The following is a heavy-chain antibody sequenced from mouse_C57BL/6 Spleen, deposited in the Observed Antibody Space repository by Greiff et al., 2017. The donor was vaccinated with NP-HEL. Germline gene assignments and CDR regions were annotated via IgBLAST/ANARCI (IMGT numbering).Heavy chain of an antibody. J-gene: IGHJ4*01. CDR3: TFITTVVARDAMDY. CDR2: IDPENGDT. D-gene: IGHD1-1*01. CDR1: GFNIKDDY. V-gene: IGHV14-4*01. Sequence: VQLQQSGAELVRPGASVKLSCTASGFNIKDDYMHWVKQRPEQGLEWIGWIDPENGDTEYASKFQGKATITADTSSNTAYLQLSSLTSEDTAVYYCTFITTVVARDAMDYWGQGTSVTVSS.